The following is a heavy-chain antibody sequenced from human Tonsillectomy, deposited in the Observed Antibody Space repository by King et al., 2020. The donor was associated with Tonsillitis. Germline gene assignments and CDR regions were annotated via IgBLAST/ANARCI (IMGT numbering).Heavy chain of an antibody. J-gene: IGHJ6*03. D-gene: IGHD2-15*01. CDR1: GGSFSGYY. Sequence: VQLQQWGAGLLKPSETLSLTCAVYGGSFSGYYWSWIRQPPGKGLEWIGEINHSGSTNYNPSLKSRVTISVDTSKNQFSLKLSSVTAADTAVYYCSRGYCSGGSCYNPYYYSYYMDVWGKGTTVTVSS. CDR2: INHSGST. V-gene: IGHV4-34*01. CDR3: SRGYCSGGSCYNPYYYSYYMDV.